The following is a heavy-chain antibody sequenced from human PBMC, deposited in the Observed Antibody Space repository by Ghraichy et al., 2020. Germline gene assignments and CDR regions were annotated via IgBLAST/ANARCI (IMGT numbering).Heavy chain of an antibody. CDR2: IYCNDDK. CDR1: GFSLSTSGVG. CDR3: AHQVTGPYDFWSGVPDYGMDV. J-gene: IGHJ6*02. V-gene: IGHV2-5*01. D-gene: IGHD3-3*01. Sequence: SGPTLVKPTQTLTLTCTFSGFSLSTSGVGVGWIRQPPGKALEWLALIYCNDDKRYSPSLKSRLTITKDTSKNQVVLTMTNMDPVDTATYYCAHQVTGPYDFWSGVPDYGMDVWGQGTTVTVSS.